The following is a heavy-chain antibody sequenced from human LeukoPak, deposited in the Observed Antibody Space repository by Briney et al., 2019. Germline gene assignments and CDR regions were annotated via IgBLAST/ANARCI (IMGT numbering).Heavy chain of an antibody. D-gene: IGHD4-17*01. CDR3: AAMPTVTTGGRGYYFDY. V-gene: IGHV3-9*01. CDR2: ISWNSGSI. J-gene: IGHJ4*02. Sequence: PGGSLRLSCAASGFTFDDYAMHWVRQAPGKGLEWVSGISWNSGSIGYADSVKGRFTISRDNAKNSLYLQMNSLRAEDTALYYCAAMPTVTTGGRGYYFDYWGQGTLVTVSS. CDR1: GFTFDDYA.